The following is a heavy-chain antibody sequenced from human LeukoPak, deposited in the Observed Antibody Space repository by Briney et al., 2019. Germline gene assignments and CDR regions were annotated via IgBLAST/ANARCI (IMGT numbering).Heavy chain of an antibody. V-gene: IGHV1-18*01. CDR2: ISAYNGNT. CDR3: ARDWGTGIVGATTFDY. CDR1: GYTFTSYG. Sequence: PGASVKVSCKASGYTFTSYGISWVRQAPGQGLEWMGWISAYNGNTNYAQKLQGRVTMTTDTSTSTAYMELRSLRPDDTAVYYCARDWGTGIVGATTFDYWGQGTLVTVSS. D-gene: IGHD1-26*01. J-gene: IGHJ4*02.